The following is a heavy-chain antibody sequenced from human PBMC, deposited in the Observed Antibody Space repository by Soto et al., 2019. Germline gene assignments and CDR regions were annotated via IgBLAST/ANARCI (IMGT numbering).Heavy chain of an antibody. D-gene: IGHD3-10*01. CDR3: ARVDCYGSGSH. J-gene: IGHJ4*02. Sequence: PGVSLRLSCAASGFTFSSYAMSWDRKAPGKGLEWVSTISGSADSTYYADSVKGRFTISRDNSKNTLYLQMNSLRAEDTAVYYCARVDCYGSGSHWGQGTLVTVSS. V-gene: IGHV3-23*01. CDR2: ISGSADST. CDR1: GFTFSSYA.